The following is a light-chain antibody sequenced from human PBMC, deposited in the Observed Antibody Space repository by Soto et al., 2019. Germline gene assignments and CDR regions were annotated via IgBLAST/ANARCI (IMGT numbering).Light chain of an antibody. CDR1: SSDVGGYNS. CDR3: SSYAGSTNYVL. J-gene: IGLJ2*01. Sequence: QSALTQPPSASGSPGQSVTISCTGTSSDVGGYNSVSWYQQHPGKAPKLMIYEVNKRPSGVPDRFSGSKSGNTASLTVSGLQAEDEADYYCSSYAGSTNYVLFGGGTKVTVL. CDR2: EVN. V-gene: IGLV2-8*01.